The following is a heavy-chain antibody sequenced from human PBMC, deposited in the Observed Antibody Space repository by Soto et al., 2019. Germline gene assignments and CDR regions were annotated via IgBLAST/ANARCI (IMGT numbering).Heavy chain of an antibody. CDR1: GDSLSRNF. V-gene: IGHV4-59*01. D-gene: IGHD6-19*01. Sequence: SETLSLTCTVSGDSLSRNFWSWIRQPPGKGLEWIGSIHNSGSTNYNPSLKSRVTISVDTSKNQFSLKLNSVTAADTAVYYCARDIIAYSSAWFPGFDPWGQGTLVTGSS. J-gene: IGHJ5*02. CDR2: IHNSGST. CDR3: ARDIIAYSSAWFPGFDP.